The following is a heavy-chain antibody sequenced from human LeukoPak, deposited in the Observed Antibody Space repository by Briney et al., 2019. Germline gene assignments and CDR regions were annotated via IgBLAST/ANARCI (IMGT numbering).Heavy chain of an antibody. CDR2: VSSDGSNR. V-gene: IGHV3-30*03. CDR1: GFTFSSYG. CDR3: ARGYSSSWLGYFDY. Sequence: PGRSLRLSCAASGFTFSSYGIHWVRQAPGKGLEWVAVVSSDGSNRYYEDSVKGRFTISRDTSKNMVYLQMNSLGAEDTAVYYCARGYSSSWLGYFDYWGQGALVTVSS. D-gene: IGHD6-13*01. J-gene: IGHJ4*02.